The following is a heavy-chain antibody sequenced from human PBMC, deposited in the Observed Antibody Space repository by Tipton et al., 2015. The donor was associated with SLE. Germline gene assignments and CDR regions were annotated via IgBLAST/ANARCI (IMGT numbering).Heavy chain of an antibody. Sequence: TLSLTCTVSGGSISSGSYYWSWIRQPAGKGLEWIGYIYTSGSTYYNPSLKSRVTISVDTSKNQFSLKLSSVTAADTAVYYCARLSVVVIGTIWGQGTMVTVSS. CDR2: IYTSGST. D-gene: IGHD3-22*01. V-gene: IGHV4-61*09. J-gene: IGHJ3*02. CDR3: ARLSVVVIGTI. CDR1: GGSISSGSYY.